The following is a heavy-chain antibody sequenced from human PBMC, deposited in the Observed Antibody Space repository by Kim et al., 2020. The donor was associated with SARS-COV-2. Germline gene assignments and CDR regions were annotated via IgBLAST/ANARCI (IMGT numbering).Heavy chain of an antibody. CDR3: PRAHQLAPRCYCMDV. J-gene: IGHJ6*02. CDR1: GDSVATDF. Sequence: SETLSLTCAVSGDSVATDFWTWVRQAPGKGLDWLGYVSYSGGSDYNPNLRGRLTISVDASRTHVSLRLTSLTAADTGVYFCPRAHQLAPRCYCMDVWGQG. CDR2: VSYSGGS. D-gene: IGHD1-1*01. V-gene: IGHV4-59*02.